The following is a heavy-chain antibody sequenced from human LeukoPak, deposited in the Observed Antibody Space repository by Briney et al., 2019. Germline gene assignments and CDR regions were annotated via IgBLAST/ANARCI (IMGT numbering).Heavy chain of an antibody. V-gene: IGHV4-39*01. D-gene: IGHD3-22*01. Sequence: SETLSLTCTVSGGPISSSSYYWGWIRQPPGKGLEWIGSIYYSGSTYYNPSLKSRVTISVDTSKNQFSLKLSSVTAADTAVYYCARRPDDSSGYYYVGPLTFDYWGQGTLVTVSS. CDR3: ARRPDDSSGYYYVGPLTFDY. CDR2: IYYSGST. J-gene: IGHJ4*02. CDR1: GGPISSSSYY.